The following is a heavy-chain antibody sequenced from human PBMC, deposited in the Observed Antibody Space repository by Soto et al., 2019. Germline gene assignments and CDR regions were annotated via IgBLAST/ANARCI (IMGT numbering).Heavy chain of an antibody. V-gene: IGHV4-39*01. Sequence: SETLSLTCTGSGGSISRNTYYWGWIRQPPGKGLEWIGSIYYSGSTYYNPYLKSRVTISVDTSKNQFSLKLSSVTAADMAVYYCARWNSNSGDYYYGMDVWGQGTTVTGSS. J-gene: IGHJ6*02. CDR1: GGSISRNTYY. CDR2: IYYSGST. CDR3: ARWNSNSGDYYYGMDV. D-gene: IGHD4-4*01.